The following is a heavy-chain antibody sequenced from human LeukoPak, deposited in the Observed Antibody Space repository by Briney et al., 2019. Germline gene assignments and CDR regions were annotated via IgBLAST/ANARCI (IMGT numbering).Heavy chain of an antibody. CDR1: GFTFSNYA. J-gene: IGHJ5*02. Sequence: PGGSLRLSCAASGFTFSNYAMNWVRQAPGKGLEWVSGISASGGNTYYADSVKGRLTISRDNSKNTLYLQMHSLRAEDTAVYYCAKKYGDCGPDWFDPWGQGNLVTVSS. V-gene: IGHV3-23*01. CDR2: ISASGGNT. D-gene: IGHD4-17*01. CDR3: AKKYGDCGPDWFDP.